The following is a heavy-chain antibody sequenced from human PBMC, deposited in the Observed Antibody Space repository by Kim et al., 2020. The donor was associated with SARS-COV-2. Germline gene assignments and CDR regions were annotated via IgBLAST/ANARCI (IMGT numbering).Heavy chain of an antibody. D-gene: IGHD2-2*01. CDR2: INPSGGST. J-gene: IGHJ6*02. CDR3: ASAGGGYCSSTSCPHVYYYGMDV. CDR1: GYTFTSYY. Sequence: ASVKVSCKASGYTFTSYYMHWVRQAPGQGLEWMGIINPSGGSTSYAQKFQGRVTMTRDTSTSTVYMELSSLRSEDTAVYYCASAGGGYCSSTSCPHVYYYGMDVWGQGTTVTVSS. V-gene: IGHV1-46*01.